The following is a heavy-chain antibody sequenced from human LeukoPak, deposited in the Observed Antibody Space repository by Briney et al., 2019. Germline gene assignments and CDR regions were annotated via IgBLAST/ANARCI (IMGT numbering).Heavy chain of an antibody. J-gene: IGHJ5*02. CDR1: GGTFSSYA. CDR3: AREYIVVVPAAIGEGWFDP. Sequence: SVKVSCKASGGTFSSYAISWVRQAPGQGLEWKGGIIPIFGTANYAQKFQGRVTITTDESTSTAYMELSSLRSEDTAVYYCAREYIVVVPAAIGEGWFDPWGQGTLVTVSS. V-gene: IGHV1-69*05. CDR2: IIPIFGTA. D-gene: IGHD2-2*02.